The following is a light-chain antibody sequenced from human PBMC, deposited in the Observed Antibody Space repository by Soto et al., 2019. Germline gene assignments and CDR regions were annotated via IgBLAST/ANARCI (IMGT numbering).Light chain of an antibody. Sequence: QSALTQPPSVSGAPGQRVTISCTGSSSNIGAGYEVNWYQQLPGTAPKLLIYAYNNRPSGVPERFSGSKSGTSASLAITGLQADDEADYYCQSYDSSLSGLYVFGTGTKVTVL. CDR3: QSYDSSLSGLYV. V-gene: IGLV1-40*01. J-gene: IGLJ1*01. CDR2: AYN. CDR1: SSNIGAGYE.